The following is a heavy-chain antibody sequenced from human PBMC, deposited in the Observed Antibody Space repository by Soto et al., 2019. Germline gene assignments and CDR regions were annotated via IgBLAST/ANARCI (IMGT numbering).Heavy chain of an antibody. CDR3: ARVFGDGYCGGPDY. Sequence: EVQLVESGGGLVQAGGSLRLSCAASGFTFSNYWMNWVRQAPGKGLEWVAYISRDGSEKSYVDSVKGRFTISRDDAKNSLFMQMDSLRVEDTAVYYCARVFGDGYCGGPDYWGQGTLVTVSS. J-gene: IGHJ4*02. CDR1: GFTFSNYW. CDR2: ISRDGSEK. D-gene: IGHD2-2*03. V-gene: IGHV3-7*01.